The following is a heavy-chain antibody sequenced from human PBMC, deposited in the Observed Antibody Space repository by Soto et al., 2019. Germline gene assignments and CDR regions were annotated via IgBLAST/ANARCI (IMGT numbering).Heavy chain of an antibody. CDR3: ARDSWGFDY. CDR2: FNIGNGNT. Sequence: QVQLVQSGAEVEKPGASVKVSCKASGYTFTSYSMHWVRQAPGQRLEWVGWFNIGNGNTEFSQKFQGRVTITRDTSASTDYMEVSSLASEDTAVYYCARDSWGFDYWGQGTLVAVCS. V-gene: IGHV1-3*04. D-gene: IGHD7-27*01. CDR1: GYTFTSYS. J-gene: IGHJ4*02.